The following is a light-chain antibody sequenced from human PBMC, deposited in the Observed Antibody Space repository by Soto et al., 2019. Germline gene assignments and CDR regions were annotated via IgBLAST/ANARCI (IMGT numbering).Light chain of an antibody. CDR3: QQRSVWPIT. CDR2: DAS. CDR1: QSVFSK. V-gene: IGKV3-15*01. J-gene: IGKJ5*01. Sequence: EMVMPQSPATLSVSPGARVPLSCRASQSVFSKLAWYQQRPGQAPTLLIFDASARAPGIPARFSGSGSGTEFTLTINSLQSEDFAVYYCQQRSVWPITFGQGTRWRL.